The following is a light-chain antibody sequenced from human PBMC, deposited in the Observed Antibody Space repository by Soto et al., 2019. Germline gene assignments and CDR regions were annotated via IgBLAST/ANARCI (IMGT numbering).Light chain of an antibody. CDR1: QSISSSY. CDR2: GAS. CDR3: QQYSSKCWT. J-gene: IGKJ1*01. V-gene: IGKV3-20*01. Sequence: EIVLTQSPGTLSLSPGERTTLSCRASQSISSSYLAWYQQKPGQAPRLLVYGASSRATGIPDRFSGSGSGTDFTLTISRLEPEDFALYYCQQYSSKCWTLGQGTKVEIK.